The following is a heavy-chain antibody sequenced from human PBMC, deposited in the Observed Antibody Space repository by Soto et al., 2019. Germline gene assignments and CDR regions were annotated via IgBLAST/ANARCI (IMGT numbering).Heavy chain of an antibody. CDR3: ARDAKYILMWHSYQGIDV. V-gene: IGHV4-4*07. J-gene: IGHJ6*02. Sequence: PWWTLSLTCTVSNDSFTSCYWSWVRQSAGRGLEWIGRVHVTGNIHYNPSLRSRVTMSSDSSSNQFFLRISSVTAADTAVYYCARDAKYILMWHSYQGIDVWGPTPTVT. CDR2: VHVTGNI. D-gene: IGHD3-16*01. CDR1: NDSFTSCY.